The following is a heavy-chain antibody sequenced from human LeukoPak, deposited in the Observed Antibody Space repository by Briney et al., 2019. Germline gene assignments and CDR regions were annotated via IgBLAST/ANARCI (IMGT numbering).Heavy chain of an antibody. J-gene: IGHJ3*02. D-gene: IGHD2-2*01. CDR2: IIPIFGTA. CDR3: ARRDIVVVPAGAPTAFDI. Sequence: ASVKVSCKASGGTFSSYAISWVRQAPGQGLEWMGGIIPIFGTANYAQKFQGRVTITADESTSTAYMELSSLRSEDTAVYYCARRDIVVVPAGAPTAFDIWGQGTMVTVSS. CDR1: GGTFSSYA. V-gene: IGHV1-69*01.